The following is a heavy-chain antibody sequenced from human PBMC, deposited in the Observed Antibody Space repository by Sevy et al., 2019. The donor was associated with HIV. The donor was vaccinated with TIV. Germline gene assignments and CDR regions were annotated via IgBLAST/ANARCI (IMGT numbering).Heavy chain of an antibody. J-gene: IGHJ6*02. CDR3: AKDHAYCGCDCYSFPIYYCYGLDV. V-gene: IGHV3-23*01. CDR2: ISGSGGST. CDR1: GFTFSSYA. Sequence: GGSLRLSCAASGFTFSSYAMSWVRQAPGKGLEWVSAISGSGGSTYYADSVKGRFTISRDNSKNTLYLQMNSLRAEDTAVYYCAKDHAYCGCDCYSFPIYYCYGLDVWGQGTTVTVSS. D-gene: IGHD2-21*02.